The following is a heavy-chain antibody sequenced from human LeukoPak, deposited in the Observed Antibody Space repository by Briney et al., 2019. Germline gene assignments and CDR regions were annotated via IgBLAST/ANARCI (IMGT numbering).Heavy chain of an antibody. V-gene: IGHV3-23*01. Sequence: SGGSLRLSCAASGFTFSSYVMSWVRQAPGKGLEWVSGISGSGDSTYYADSVKGRFTISRDNSKNTLFLQMNGLRAEDTAVYYCATYRRGYHDSSESYYFDYWGQGTLVTVSS. J-gene: IGHJ4*02. CDR2: ISGSGDST. D-gene: IGHD3-22*01. CDR3: ATYRRGYHDSSESYYFDY. CDR1: GFTFSSYV.